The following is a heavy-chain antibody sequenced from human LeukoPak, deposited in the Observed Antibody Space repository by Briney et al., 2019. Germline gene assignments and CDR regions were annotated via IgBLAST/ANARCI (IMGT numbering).Heavy chain of an antibody. V-gene: IGHV1-69*04. Sequence: RASVKVSCKASGGTFSSYAITWVRQAPGLGLEWMGRIIPTLEVANYAQKFQGRVTITADKSTSTAYMELSSLRPEDTAVYYCARVISGAWLWFWGQGTLVTVSS. CDR2: IIPTLEVA. CDR3: ARVISGAWLWF. D-gene: IGHD1-14*01. CDR1: GGTFSSYA. J-gene: IGHJ4*02.